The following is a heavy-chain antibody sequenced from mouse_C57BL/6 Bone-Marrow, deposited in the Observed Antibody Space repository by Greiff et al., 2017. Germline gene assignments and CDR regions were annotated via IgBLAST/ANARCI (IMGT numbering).Heavy chain of an antibody. J-gene: IGHJ3*01. CDR2: IDPEDGDT. CDR1: GFNIKDYY. D-gene: IGHD1-1*02. CDR3: TRWGKAY. Sequence: VQLQQSGAELVRPGASVKLSCTASGFNIKDYYMHWVKQRPEQGLEWIGRIDPEDGDTEYAPKFQGKATMTADTSPNTAYLQLSSLTSEDTAVYYCTRWGKAYWGQGTLVTVSA. V-gene: IGHV14-1*01.